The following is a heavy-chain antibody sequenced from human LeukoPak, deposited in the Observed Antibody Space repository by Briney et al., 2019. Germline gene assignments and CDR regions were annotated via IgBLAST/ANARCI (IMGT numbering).Heavy chain of an antibody. CDR3: ARDQRVAAADP. J-gene: IGHJ5*02. D-gene: IGHD6-13*01. V-gene: IGHV4-39*01. CDR1: GGSISSSSYY. Sequence: PSETLSLTCTVSGGSISSSSYYWGWIRQPPGKGLEWIGSIYYSGNTYYNSSLKSRVTMSVDTSKNQFSLRLSSVTAADTAAYYCARDQRVAAADPWGQGTLVTVSS. CDR2: IYYSGNT.